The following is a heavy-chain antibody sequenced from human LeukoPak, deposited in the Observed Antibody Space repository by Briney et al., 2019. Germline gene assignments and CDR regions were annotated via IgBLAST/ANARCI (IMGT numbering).Heavy chain of an antibody. CDR2: IYYSGSA. Sequence: PSETLSLTCTVSGGSISSYYWSWVRQPPGKGLEWIGYIYYSGSANYNPSLKSRVTISVDTSKNQFSLKLSSMIAADTAVYYCARRDAYYFDYWGQGTLVTVSS. CDR3: ARRDAYYFDY. J-gene: IGHJ4*02. CDR1: GGSISSYY. V-gene: IGHV4-59*08.